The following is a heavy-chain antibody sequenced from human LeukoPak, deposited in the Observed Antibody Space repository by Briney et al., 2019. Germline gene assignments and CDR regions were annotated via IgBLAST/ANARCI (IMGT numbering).Heavy chain of an antibody. CDR3: ARDLGYSSGWHRGYFDY. J-gene: IGHJ4*02. D-gene: IGHD6-19*01. CDR2: ISSSSTYT. Sequence: GGSLRLSCAPSGFTFTGYSLNWVRQAPGRGLEWVSCISSSSTYTYYADSVKGRFTISRDNAKNSLYLQMNSLRAEDTAVYYCARDLGYSSGWHRGYFDYWGQGTLVTVSS. V-gene: IGHV3-21*01. CDR1: GFTFTGYS.